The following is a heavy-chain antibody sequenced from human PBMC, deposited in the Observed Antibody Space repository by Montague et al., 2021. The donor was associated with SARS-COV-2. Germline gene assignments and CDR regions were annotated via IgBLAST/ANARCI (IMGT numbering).Heavy chain of an antibody. CDR3: ARDGVLRYFDWLGDRYGMDV. CDR1: GGSVSSGSYY. J-gene: IGHJ6*02. D-gene: IGHD3-9*01. V-gene: IGHV4-61*01. Sequence: SETLSLTCTVSGGSVSSGSYYWSWIRQPPGKGLEWIGYIYYSGSTNYNPSLKSRVPISVDTSKNQFSLKLSSVTAADTAVYYCARDGVLRYFDWLGDRYGMDVWGQGTTVTVSS. CDR2: IYYSGST.